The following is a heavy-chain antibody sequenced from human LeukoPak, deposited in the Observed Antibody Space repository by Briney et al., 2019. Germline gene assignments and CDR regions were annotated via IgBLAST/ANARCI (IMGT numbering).Heavy chain of an antibody. CDR2: IKQDGSEK. Sequence: GGSLRLSCAASGFTFSSYWVNWIRQAPGKGLEWVANIKQDGSEKYYVDSVKGRFTISRDNAKNSLYLQMNSLRAEDTAVYYCARDLGSNWFDPWGQGTLVTVSS. V-gene: IGHV3-7*05. CDR3: ARDLGSNWFDP. CDR1: GFTFSSYW. J-gene: IGHJ5*02.